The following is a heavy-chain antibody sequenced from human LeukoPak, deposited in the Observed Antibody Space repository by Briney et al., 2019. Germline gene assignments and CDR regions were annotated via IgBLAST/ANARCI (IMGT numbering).Heavy chain of an antibody. V-gene: IGHV3-23*01. CDR2: ISGSGGST. CDR1: GFTFSSYA. CDR3: AKDTNDYVWGSYRRTNWFDP. J-gene: IGHJ5*02. D-gene: IGHD3-16*02. Sequence: HPGGSLRLSCAASGFTFSSYAMSWVRQAPGKGLEWVSAISGSGGSTYYADSVKGRFTISRDNSKNTLYLQMNSLRAEDTAVYYCAKDTNDYVWGSYRRTNWFDPWGQGTLVTVSS.